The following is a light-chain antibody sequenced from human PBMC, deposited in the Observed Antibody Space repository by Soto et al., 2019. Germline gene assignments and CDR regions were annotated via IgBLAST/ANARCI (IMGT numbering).Light chain of an antibody. Sequence: LTQPASVSGSPGQSITISCTGTSSDVGGYNYVSWSQQHPGKVPQLMIYEVSNRPSGVSNRFSGSKSGNTASLTISGLQAEDEADYYCSSYTSSSTSYVFGTGTKATVL. CDR2: EVS. CDR3: SSYTSSSTSYV. CDR1: SSDVGGYNY. V-gene: IGLV2-14*01. J-gene: IGLJ1*01.